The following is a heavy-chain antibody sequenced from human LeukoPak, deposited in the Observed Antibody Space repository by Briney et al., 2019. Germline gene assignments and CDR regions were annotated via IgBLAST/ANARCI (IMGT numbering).Heavy chain of an antibody. CDR1: GYSLSSCYY. V-gene: IGHV4-38-2*01. J-gene: IGHJ4*02. CDR3: ASGGTAVVMALTYYFDT. Sequence: SDTLALTCAVSGYSLSSCYYLGWIWQPPGEGLEWIGSTYHTGRTYYNQSLQSRVTISLDSPKNQFSLKLTSVTAADTAVYYCASGGTAVVMALTYYFDTWGQGTPVTVSS. D-gene: IGHD3-22*01. CDR2: TYHTGRT.